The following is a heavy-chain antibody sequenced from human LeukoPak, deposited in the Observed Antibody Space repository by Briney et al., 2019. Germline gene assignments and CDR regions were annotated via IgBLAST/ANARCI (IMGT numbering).Heavy chain of an antibody. J-gene: IGHJ4*02. D-gene: IGHD3-16*01. V-gene: IGHV3-30*03. CDR2: ISYDGNDK. CDR3: ARGSGLIGHRFGN. Sequence: PGGSLRLSCAASGITFSNYGMHWVRQAPGKGLEWMAVISYDGNDKYYVDSVKGRFTVSRDNSKNTLYLQMNSLRAEDTAVYYCARGSGLIGHRFGNWGQGTLVTVSS. CDR1: GITFSNYG.